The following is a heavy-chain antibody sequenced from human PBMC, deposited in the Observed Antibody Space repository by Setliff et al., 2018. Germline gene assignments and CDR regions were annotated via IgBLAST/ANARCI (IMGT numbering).Heavy chain of an antibody. V-gene: IGHV4-4*07. J-gene: IGHJ6*03. D-gene: IGHD3-10*01. CDR2: VYTTGST. CDR3: ARVRITPYCMDV. Sequence: KPSETLSLTCTVSGGSMGSYYWTWIRQSAGKGLEWIGRVYTTGSTAFNPSLNSRVTMSLDKSKNQFSLKLYSVTAADTAVYFCARVRITPYCMDVWGKGTTVTSP. CDR1: GGSMGSYY.